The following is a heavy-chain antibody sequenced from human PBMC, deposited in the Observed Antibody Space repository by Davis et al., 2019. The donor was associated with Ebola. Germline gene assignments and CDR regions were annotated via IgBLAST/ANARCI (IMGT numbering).Heavy chain of an antibody. J-gene: IGHJ6*02. Sequence: GESLKISCAASGFTFSSYSMNWVRQAPGKGLEWVSYISSSGSTIYYADSVKGRFTISRDNAKNSLYLQMNSLRAEDTAVYYCARVYSYDQRGYYYYGMDVWGQGTTVTVSS. CDR1: GFTFSSYS. D-gene: IGHD5-18*01. CDR2: ISSSGSTI. CDR3: ARVYSYDQRGYYYYGMDV. V-gene: IGHV3-48*04.